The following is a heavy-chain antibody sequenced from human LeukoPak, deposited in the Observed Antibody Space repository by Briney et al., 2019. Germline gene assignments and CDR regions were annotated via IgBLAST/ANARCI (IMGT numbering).Heavy chain of an antibody. V-gene: IGHV1-18*01. J-gene: IGHJ5*02. CDR1: GYTFTNYG. Sequence: ASVKVSCKASGYTFTNYGITRVRQAPGQGLEWMGWISAYNGNTNYAQKLQDRLTMTTDPSTSTAYMELRSLTSDDTAVYYCARIVTMVRGVPDLWGQGTLVTVSS. D-gene: IGHD3-10*01. CDR3: ARIVTMVRGVPDL. CDR2: ISAYNGNT.